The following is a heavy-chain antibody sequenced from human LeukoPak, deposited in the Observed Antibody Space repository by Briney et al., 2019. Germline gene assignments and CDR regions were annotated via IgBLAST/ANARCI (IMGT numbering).Heavy chain of an antibody. CDR1: GYTLTELS. CDR2: FDPEDGET. Sequence: ASVKVSCKVSGYTLTELSMHWVRQAPGKGLEWMGGFDPEDGETIYAQKFQGRVTMTEDTSTDTAYMELSSLRSEDTAVYYCATVPSGSYGCYYYYGMDVWGQGTTVTVSS. V-gene: IGHV1-24*01. CDR3: ATVPSGSYGCYYYYGMDV. J-gene: IGHJ6*02. D-gene: IGHD1-26*01.